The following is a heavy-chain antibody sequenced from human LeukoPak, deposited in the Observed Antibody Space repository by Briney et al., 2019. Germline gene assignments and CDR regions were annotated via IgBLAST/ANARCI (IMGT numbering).Heavy chain of an antibody. CDR3: AGTITIFGVVTTDWFDP. J-gene: IGHJ5*02. Sequence: GGSLRLSCAASGFTFSSYEMNWVRQAPGEGLEWVSYISSSGSTIYYADSVKGRFTISRDNAKNSLYLQMNSLRAEDTAVYYCAGTITIFGVVTTDWFDPWGQGTLVTVSS. V-gene: IGHV3-48*03. D-gene: IGHD3-3*01. CDR2: ISSSGSTI. CDR1: GFTFSSYE.